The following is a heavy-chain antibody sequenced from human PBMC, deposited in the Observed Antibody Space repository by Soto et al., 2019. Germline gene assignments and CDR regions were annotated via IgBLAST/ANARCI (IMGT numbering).Heavy chain of an antibody. CDR2: IWYDGSNK. V-gene: IGHV3-33*01. CDR3: ARESSDYYGDHIFDY. CDR1: GFTFSSYG. J-gene: IGHJ4*02. D-gene: IGHD3-10*01. Sequence: GGSLRLSCAASGFTFSSYGMHWVRQAPGKGLERMAVIWYDGSNKYYADSVKGRFTIYRDNSKNTLYLQMNSLRAEDTAVYYCARESSDYYGDHIFDYWGQGTLVTVSS.